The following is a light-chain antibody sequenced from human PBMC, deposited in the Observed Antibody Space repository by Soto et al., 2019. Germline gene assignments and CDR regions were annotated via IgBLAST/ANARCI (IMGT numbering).Light chain of an antibody. CDR2: DVT. CDR1: SSDVGAFHY. Sequence: QSALTQPASVSGSPGQAITISCTGTSSDVGAFHYVSWYQQHPGKAPKLIIYDVTNRPSGVSNRFSGSKTGNTASLTISGLQAEDEADYHCSSHTSSSTAVSGTGTKVTVL. CDR3: SSHTSSSTAV. J-gene: IGLJ1*01. V-gene: IGLV2-14*01.